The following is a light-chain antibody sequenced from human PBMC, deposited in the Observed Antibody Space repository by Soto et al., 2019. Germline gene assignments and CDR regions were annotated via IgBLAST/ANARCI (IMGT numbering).Light chain of an antibody. CDR3: LQYCSSPYT. CDR2: GAS. Sequence: EIVLTQSPGTLSLSPGERATLSCRASQSVSSSYLAWYQQKPGQAPRPLIYGASSRATGIPDRFSGSGSGTDFTLTISRLEPEDFSVYYCLQYCSSPYTFGQGTKLEIK. V-gene: IGKV3-20*01. CDR1: QSVSSSY. J-gene: IGKJ2*01.